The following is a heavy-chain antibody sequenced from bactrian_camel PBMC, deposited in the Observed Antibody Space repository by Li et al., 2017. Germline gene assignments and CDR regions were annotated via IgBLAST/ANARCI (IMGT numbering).Heavy chain of an antibody. CDR3: ATVGASNCLKDSWDRVAPID. V-gene: IGHV3S53*01. J-gene: IGHJ4*01. CDR1: GNTNGLNY. D-gene: IGHD8*01. Sequence: HVQLVESGGGSVQAGGSLRLSCAASGNTNGLNYMGWYRQAPGNECERVASISTDGDAYYLDSVRGRFTISRDNAKNAIYLRMDGLKPEDTALYYCATVGASNCLKDSWDRVAPIDRGQGTQVTVS. CDR2: ISTDGDA.